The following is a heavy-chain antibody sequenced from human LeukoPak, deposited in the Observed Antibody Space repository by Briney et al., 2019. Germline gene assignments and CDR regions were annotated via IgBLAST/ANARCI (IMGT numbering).Heavy chain of an antibody. J-gene: IGHJ6*02. CDR3: ARHSSDFWSGYYTNYYGVDV. D-gene: IGHD3-3*01. CDR1: GGSISSNNW. V-gene: IGHV4-4*02. Sequence: SETLSLTCAVSGGSISSNNWWSWVRQPPGEGLEWIGEIHHSGSTSYNPSLKSRITISVDKSKNQFSLKLRSVTAADTAIYYCARHSSDFWSGYYTNYYGVDVWGRGTTVTVSS. CDR2: IHHSGST.